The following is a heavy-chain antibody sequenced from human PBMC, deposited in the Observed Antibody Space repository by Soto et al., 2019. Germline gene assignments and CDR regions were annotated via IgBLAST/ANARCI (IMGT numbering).Heavy chain of an antibody. J-gene: IGHJ6*02. CDR2: ISYDGSNK. CDR1: GFTFSSYG. Sequence: GGSLRLSCAASGFTFSSYGMHWVRQAPGKGLEWVAVISYDGSNKYYADSVKGRFTISRDNSKNTLYLQMNSLRAEDTAVYYCAKEHTGSYYYYYGMDVWGQGTTVTVS. D-gene: IGHD3-10*01. CDR3: AKEHTGSYYYYYGMDV. V-gene: IGHV3-30*18.